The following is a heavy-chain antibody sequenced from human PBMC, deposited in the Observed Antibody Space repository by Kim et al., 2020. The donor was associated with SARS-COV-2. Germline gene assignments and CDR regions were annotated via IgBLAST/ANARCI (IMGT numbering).Heavy chain of an antibody. Sequence: GGSLRLSCAASGFTFSSNGMYWVRQAPGKGLECVASISPDGSRIYYADSVKGRFTISRDNSKSTLFLQMDGLRADDTALYYCAKGSFSSPHYWGQGTLVTVSS. CDR3: AKGSFSSPHY. V-gene: IGHV3-30*18. J-gene: IGHJ4*02. CDR1: GFTFSSNG. CDR2: ISPDGSRI. D-gene: IGHD2-15*01.